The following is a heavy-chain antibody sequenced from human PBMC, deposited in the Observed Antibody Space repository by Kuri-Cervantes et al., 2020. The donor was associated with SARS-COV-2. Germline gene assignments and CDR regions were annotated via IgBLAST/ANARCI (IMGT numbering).Heavy chain of an antibody. V-gene: IGHV1-46*01. CDR3: AIKTAVAGPGAIDY. Sequence: ASVKVSCKASGYTFTSYYMQWVRQAPGQGLEWMGIINPSGGSTSYAQKFQGRVTMTEDTSTDTAYMELSSLRSEDTAVYYCAIKTAVAGPGAIDYWGQGTLVTVSS. CDR1: GYTFTSYY. D-gene: IGHD6-19*01. CDR2: INPSGGST. J-gene: IGHJ4*02.